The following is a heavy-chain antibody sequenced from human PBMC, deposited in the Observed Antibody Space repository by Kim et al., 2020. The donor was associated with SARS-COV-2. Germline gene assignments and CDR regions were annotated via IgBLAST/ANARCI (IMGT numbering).Heavy chain of an antibody. V-gene: IGHV4-59*08. CDR1: GGSISSYY. CDR2: IYYSGST. J-gene: IGHJ4*02. Sequence: SETLSLTCTVSGGSISSYYWSWIRQPPGKGLEWIGYIYYSGSTNYNPSLKSRVTISVDTSKNQFSLKLSSVTAADTAVYYCARRVPDTSSWPRAYYFDYWGQRTLVTVSS. D-gene: IGHD6-13*01. CDR3: ARRVPDTSSWPRAYYFDY.